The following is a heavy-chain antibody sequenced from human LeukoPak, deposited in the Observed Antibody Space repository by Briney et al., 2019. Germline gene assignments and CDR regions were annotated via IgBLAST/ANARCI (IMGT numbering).Heavy chain of an antibody. CDR3: ARVSVQGVAFDF. Sequence: SETLSLTCTVSGGSISSYYWSWIRQPAGKGLEWIGHISDSGTTNYNPSLKSRVTISLHTSKNQFSLKLSSVTAADTATYYCARVSVQGVAFDFWGQGTMVTVSS. V-gene: IGHV4-59*08. D-gene: IGHD5/OR15-5a*01. CDR1: GGSISSYY. CDR2: ISDSGTT. J-gene: IGHJ3*01.